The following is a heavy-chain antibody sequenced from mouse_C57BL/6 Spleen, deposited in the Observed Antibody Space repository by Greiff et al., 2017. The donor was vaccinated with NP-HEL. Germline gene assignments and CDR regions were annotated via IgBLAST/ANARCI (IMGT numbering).Heavy chain of an antibody. CDR3: ARSRCYDDGAAMDY. Sequence: VQLQQSGPELVKPGASVKISCKASGYAFSSSWMNWVKQRPGKGLEWIGRIYPGDGDTNYNGKFKGKATLTADKSSSTAYMQLSSLTSEDSAVYICARSRCYDDGAAMDYWGQGTSVTVSS. J-gene: IGHJ4*01. D-gene: IGHD2-12*01. V-gene: IGHV1-82*01. CDR1: GYAFSSSW. CDR2: IYPGDGDT.